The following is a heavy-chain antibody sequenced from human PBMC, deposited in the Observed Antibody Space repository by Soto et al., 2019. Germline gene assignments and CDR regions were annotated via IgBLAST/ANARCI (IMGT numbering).Heavy chain of an antibody. Sequence: QVQLVESGGGVVQPGRSLRLSCAASGFTFSSYGMHWVRQAPGKGLEWVAVISYDGSNKYYADSVKGLFPISRDNSKNTPYLQMNSLRSEDTAVYYCAKDDYGGNCGYAFDIWGQGTMVTVSS. CDR3: AKDDYGGNCGYAFDI. J-gene: IGHJ3*02. CDR1: GFTFSSYG. D-gene: IGHD4-17*01. CDR2: ISYDGSNK. V-gene: IGHV3-30*18.